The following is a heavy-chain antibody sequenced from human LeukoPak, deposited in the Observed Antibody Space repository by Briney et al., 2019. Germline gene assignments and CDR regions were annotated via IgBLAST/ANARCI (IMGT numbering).Heavy chain of an antibody. D-gene: IGHD3-9*01. V-gene: IGHV3-48*03. CDR1: GFTFCSYE. J-gene: IGHJ5*02. CDR3: ARGSTISPFDP. Sequence: GGSLRLSCAASGFTFCSYEMNWVRQAPGKGLEWVSYISSSGSTIYYADSVKGRFTISRDNAKNSLYLQMNSLRAEDTAVYYCARGSTISPFDPWGQGTLVTVSS. CDR2: ISSSGSTI.